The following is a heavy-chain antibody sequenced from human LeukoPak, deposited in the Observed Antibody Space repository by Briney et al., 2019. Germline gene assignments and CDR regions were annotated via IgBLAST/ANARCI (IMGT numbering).Heavy chain of an antibody. CDR3: AKRCCSSTSCYMGYFDY. V-gene: IGHV3-23*01. CDR1: GFTFSSYA. Sequence: HPGASLRLSCAASGFTFSSYAMSWVRQAPGKGLEWVSAISGSGGSTYYADSVKGRFTISRDNSKNTLYLQMNSLRAEDTAVYYCAKRCCSSTSCYMGYFDYWGQGTLVTVSS. J-gene: IGHJ4*02. D-gene: IGHD2-2*02. CDR2: ISGSGGST.